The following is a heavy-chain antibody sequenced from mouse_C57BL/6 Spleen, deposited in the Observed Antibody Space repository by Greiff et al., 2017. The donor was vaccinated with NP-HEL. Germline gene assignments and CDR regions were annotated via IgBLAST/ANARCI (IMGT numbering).Heavy chain of an antibody. CDR1: GFNIKDYY. V-gene: IGHV14-2*01. CDR2: IDPEDGET. CDR3: ARFGGNWDVGGFDY. D-gene: IGHD4-1*01. Sequence: EVQLQQSGAELVKPGASVKLSCTASGFNIKDYYMHWVKQRTEQGLEWIGRIDPEDGETKYDPKFQGKATIKAEPASNTAYLQLSSLTSEDTAVYYCARFGGNWDVGGFDYWGQGTTLTVSS. J-gene: IGHJ2*01.